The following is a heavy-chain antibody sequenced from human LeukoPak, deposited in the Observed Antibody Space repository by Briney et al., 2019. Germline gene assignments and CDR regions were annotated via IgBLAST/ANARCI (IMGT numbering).Heavy chain of an antibody. D-gene: IGHD2-15*01. Sequence: PSETLSLTCDVSGGSISTGNYWWGWLRQPPGKGLEWIGIIFHTGKTHDNPSLKSRVSMSVDTSKNQFSLRRSGVTAADAAVHYCARQLGVGVWDLDSRGQVTLVTV. CDR3: ARQLGVGVWDLDS. CDR2: IFHTGKT. V-gene: IGHV4-39*01. CDR1: GGSISTGNYW. J-gene: IGHJ4*02.